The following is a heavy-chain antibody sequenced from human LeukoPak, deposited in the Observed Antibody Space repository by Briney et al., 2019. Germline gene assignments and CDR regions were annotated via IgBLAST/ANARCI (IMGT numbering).Heavy chain of an antibody. Sequence: GGSLRLSCAASGFTFSSYWMSWVRQAPGKGLEWVANIKQDGSEKYYVDSVKGRFTISRDNAKNSLYLQMNSLRAEDTAVYYCARGRLGIVATGFDYWGQGTLVTVSS. CDR2: IKQDGSEK. D-gene: IGHD5-12*01. CDR1: GFTFSSYW. J-gene: IGHJ4*02. V-gene: IGHV3-7*01. CDR3: ARGRLGIVATGFDY.